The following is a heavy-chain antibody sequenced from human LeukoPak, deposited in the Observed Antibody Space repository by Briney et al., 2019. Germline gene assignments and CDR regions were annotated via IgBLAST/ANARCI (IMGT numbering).Heavy chain of an antibody. CDR2: IHHSGST. CDR1: DYSISSGYY. D-gene: IGHD2-21*01. J-gene: IGHJ4*02. Sequence: SETLSLTCGVSDYSISSGYYWGWIRQPPGKGLEWIGSIHHSGSTYYNPSLRSRVTISVDTSKNQFSLKLNSVTAADTAVYYCAKVGRGGGDGGDYWSQGTLVTVSS. V-gene: IGHV4-38-2*01. CDR3: AKVGRGGGDGGDY.